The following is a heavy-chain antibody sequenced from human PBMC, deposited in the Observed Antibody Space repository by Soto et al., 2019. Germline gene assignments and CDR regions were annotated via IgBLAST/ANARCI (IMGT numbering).Heavy chain of an antibody. J-gene: IGHJ4*02. CDR2: ISYDGSNK. Sequence: QVQLVESGGGVVQPGRSLRLSCAASGFTFGNYAIHWLRQAPGKGPEWVAVISYDGSNKYYGDSVKGRVTISRDNSKNTLSLQMNSLRTEDTAVYYCARSDGYNKVEYWGQGTLVTVSS. D-gene: IGHD6-25*01. V-gene: IGHV3-30-3*01. CDR1: GFTFGNYA. CDR3: ARSDGYNKVEY.